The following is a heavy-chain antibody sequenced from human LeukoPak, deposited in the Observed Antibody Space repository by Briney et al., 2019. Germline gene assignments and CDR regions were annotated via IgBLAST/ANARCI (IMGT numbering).Heavy chain of an antibody. CDR3: ARGDIYWDY. J-gene: IGHJ4*02. V-gene: IGHV1-2*02. D-gene: IGHD2-15*01. CDR2: IHPNSSGT. CDR1: GYTFTASY. Sequence: ASLKVSCKASGYTFTASYVHWVRQAPGQSPEWMGWIHPNSSGTKYAQNFQGRVTMTRDTSITTAYMELSSLRSDDTAVYYCARGDIYWDYWGQGTQVTVSS.